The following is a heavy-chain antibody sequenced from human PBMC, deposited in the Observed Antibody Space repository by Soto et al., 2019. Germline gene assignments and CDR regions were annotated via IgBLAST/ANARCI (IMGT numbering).Heavy chain of an antibody. D-gene: IGHD2-2*01. V-gene: IGHV4-31*03. J-gene: IGHJ5*02. CDR3: ARDRVVPAALVGYNWFDP. Sequence: SETLSLTCTVSGGSISSGGYYWSWIRQHPGKGLEWIGYIYYSGSTYYNPSLKSRVTMSVDTSKNQFSLKLSSVTAADTAVYYCARDRVVPAALVGYNWFDPWGQGTLVTVSS. CDR1: GGSISSGGYY. CDR2: IYYSGST.